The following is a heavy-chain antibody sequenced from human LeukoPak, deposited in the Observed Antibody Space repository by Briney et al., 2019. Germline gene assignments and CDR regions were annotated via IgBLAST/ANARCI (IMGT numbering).Heavy chain of an antibody. CDR1: GGSFSGYY. J-gene: IGHJ5*02. CDR2: INHSGST. Sequence: SETLSLTCAVYGGSFSGYYWSWIRQPPGKGLEWIGEINHSGSTNYNPSLKSRVTISVDTSKNQFSLQLNSVTPEDTAVYYCARVGAGYSSSWFYNWFDPWGQGTLVTVSS. D-gene: IGHD6-13*01. V-gene: IGHV4-34*01. CDR3: ARVGAGYSSSWFYNWFDP.